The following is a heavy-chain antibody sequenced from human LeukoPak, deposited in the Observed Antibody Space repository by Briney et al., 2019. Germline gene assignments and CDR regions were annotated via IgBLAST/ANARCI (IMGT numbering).Heavy chain of an antibody. CDR2: INPSGGST. CDR1: GYTFTGYY. J-gene: IGHJ5*02. D-gene: IGHD3-10*01. V-gene: IGHV1-46*01. Sequence: ASVKVSCKASGYTFTGYYMHWVRQAPGQGLEWMGIINPSGGSTSYAQKFQGRVTMTRDTSTGTVYMELSSLRSEDTAVYYCARDRITMVRGGYGRFDPWGQGTLVTVSS. CDR3: ARDRITMVRGGYGRFDP.